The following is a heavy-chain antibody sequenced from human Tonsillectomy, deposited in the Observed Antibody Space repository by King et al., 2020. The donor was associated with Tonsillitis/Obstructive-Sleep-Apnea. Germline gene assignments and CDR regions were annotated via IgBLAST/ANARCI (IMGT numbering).Heavy chain of an antibody. CDR2: INHSGST. D-gene: IGHD2-2*01. V-gene: IGHV4-34*01. Sequence: VQLQQWGAGLLKPSETLSLTCAVYGGSFSGYYWSWIRQPPGKGLEWIGEINHSGSTNYNPSLKSRVTISVDTSKNQFSLKLSSVTAADTAVYYCARGEEDIVVVPAAIDFDYWGQGTLVTVSS. J-gene: IGHJ4*02. CDR3: ARGEEDIVVVPAAIDFDY. CDR1: GGSFSGYY.